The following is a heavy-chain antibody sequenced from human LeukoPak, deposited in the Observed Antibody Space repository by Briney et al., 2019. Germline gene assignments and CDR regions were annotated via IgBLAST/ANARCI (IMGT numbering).Heavy chain of an antibody. CDR3: AKDLRPFLEWSLFDY. Sequence: TEGSLRLSCAASGFTFSSYAMSWVRQAPGKGLEWVSAISGSGGSTYYADSVKGRFTISRDNSKNTLYLQMNSLRAEDTAVNYCAKDLRPFLEWSLFDYWGQGTLVTVSS. J-gene: IGHJ4*02. V-gene: IGHV3-23*01. CDR2: ISGSGGST. CDR1: GFTFSSYA. D-gene: IGHD3-3*01.